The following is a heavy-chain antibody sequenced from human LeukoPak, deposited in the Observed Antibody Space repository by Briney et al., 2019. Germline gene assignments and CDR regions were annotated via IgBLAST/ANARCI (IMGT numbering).Heavy chain of an antibody. Sequence: GGSLRLSCAASGFTFSSYWMHWVRQAPGKGLLWVSFINNDGRTTNYADSVKGRFTISRDNAKNTLYLQMNSLRAEDTAVYYCARGRDYAMDVWGKGTTVTVSS. D-gene: IGHD3-10*01. CDR3: ARGRDYAMDV. CDR2: INNDGRTT. V-gene: IGHV3-74*01. CDR1: GFTFSSYW. J-gene: IGHJ6*04.